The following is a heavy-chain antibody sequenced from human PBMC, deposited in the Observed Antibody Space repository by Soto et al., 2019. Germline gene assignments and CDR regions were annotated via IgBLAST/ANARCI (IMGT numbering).Heavy chain of an antibody. V-gene: IGHV4-31*03. CDR3: ARAAHYSSPFRWFDP. D-gene: IGHD6-13*01. CDR1: GGSISSGGYY. CDR2: IYYRGST. Sequence: QVQLQESGPGLVKPSQTLSLTCTVSGGSISSGGYYWSWIRQHPGKGLEWIGYIYYRGSTYYNPSLKGRVTISVDTSKNQFSLKLSSVTAADTAVYYCARAAHYSSPFRWFDPWGQGTLVTVSS. J-gene: IGHJ5*02.